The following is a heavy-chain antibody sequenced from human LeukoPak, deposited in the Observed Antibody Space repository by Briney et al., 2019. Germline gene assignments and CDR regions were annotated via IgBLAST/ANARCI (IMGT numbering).Heavy chain of an antibody. Sequence: ASVKVSCKASGYTFTSYDINWVRQATGQGLEWMGWMNPNGGNTGYAQKFQGRVTMTRNTSISTAYMELSSLRSENTAVYYCARADIVVVPAATTYYYYYGMDVWGQGTTVTVSS. V-gene: IGHV1-8*01. CDR1: GYTFTSYD. CDR2: MNPNGGNT. J-gene: IGHJ6*02. CDR3: ARADIVVVPAATTYYYYYGMDV. D-gene: IGHD2-2*01.